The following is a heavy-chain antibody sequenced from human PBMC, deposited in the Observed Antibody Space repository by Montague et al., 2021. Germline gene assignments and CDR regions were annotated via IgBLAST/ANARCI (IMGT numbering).Heavy chain of an antibody. CDR2: VNPDGSQV. V-gene: IGHV3-7*03. CDR3: ARNPAYGALDY. CDR1: GLIFSHSW. Sequence: SLRLSCAASGLIFSHSWMAWVRLPPGKGLEWVAGVNPDGSQVGYVESVKGRFTVSKDNAKNSLFLQMNSLRGDDTALYYCARNPAYGALDYWGQGTRVTGSP. J-gene: IGHJ4*02. D-gene: IGHD4/OR15-4a*01.